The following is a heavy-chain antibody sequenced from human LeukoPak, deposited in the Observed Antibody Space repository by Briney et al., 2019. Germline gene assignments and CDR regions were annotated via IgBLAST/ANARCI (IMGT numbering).Heavy chain of an antibody. J-gene: IGHJ4*02. V-gene: IGHV3-23*01. Sequence: PGGSLRLSCAASGFTFSSYAMSGVRQAPGKGLEWVSAISGSGGSTYYADSVKGRFTISRDNSKNTLYLQMNSLRAEDTAVYYCAKDNDYYDSSGYYWGVSDYWGQGTLVTVSS. D-gene: IGHD3-22*01. CDR3: AKDNDYYDSSGYYWGVSDY. CDR1: GFTFSSYA. CDR2: ISGSGGST.